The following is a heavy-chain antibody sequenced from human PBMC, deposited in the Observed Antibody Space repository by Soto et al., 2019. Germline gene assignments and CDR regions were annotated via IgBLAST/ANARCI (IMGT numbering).Heavy chain of an antibody. CDR3: AKERIPAAIINYCYGMDV. CDR2: IDSDAST. J-gene: IGHJ6*02. CDR1: GFSFSSYA. Sequence: GGSLRLSCAASGFSFSSYAMTWVRQAPGKGLEWVSAIDSDASTYYADSVKGRFTISRDKSKGTLYLQISSLRAEDTAVYYCAKERIPAAIINYCYGMDVWGQGTTVTVSS. D-gene: IGHD2-2*01. V-gene: IGHV3-23*01.